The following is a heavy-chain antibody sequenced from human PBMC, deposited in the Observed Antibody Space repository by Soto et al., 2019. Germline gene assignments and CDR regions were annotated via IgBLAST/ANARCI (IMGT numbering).Heavy chain of an antibody. V-gene: IGHV3-73*01. J-gene: IGHJ6*03. CDR2: IRSKANSYAT. CDR3: TITFHEHRKWFGELGDYYYYMDV. Sequence: GGSLRLSCAASGFTFSGSAMHWVRQASGKGLEWVGRIRSKANSYATAYAASVKGRFTISRDDSKNTAYLQMNSLKTEDTAVYYCTITFHEHRKWFGELGDYYYYMDVWGKGTTVTVSS. D-gene: IGHD3-10*01. CDR1: GFTFSGSA.